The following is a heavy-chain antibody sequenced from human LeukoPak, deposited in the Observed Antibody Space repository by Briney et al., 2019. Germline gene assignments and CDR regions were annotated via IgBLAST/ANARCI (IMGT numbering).Heavy chain of an antibody. D-gene: IGHD3-22*01. Sequence: GGSLRLSCAASGFTFSSYAMSWVRQAPGKGLEWVSAISGSGGSTYYADSVKGRFTISRDNSKNTLYLQMNSLRAEDTAVYYCAKSALRITMIVVVINRGLAGAFDIWGQGTMVTVSS. CDR2: ISGSGGST. CDR1: GFTFSSYA. V-gene: IGHV3-23*01. J-gene: IGHJ3*02. CDR3: AKSALRITMIVVVINRGLAGAFDI.